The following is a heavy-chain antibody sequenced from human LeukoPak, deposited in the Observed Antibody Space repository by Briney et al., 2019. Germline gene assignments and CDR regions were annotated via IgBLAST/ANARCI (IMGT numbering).Heavy chain of an antibody. Sequence: GASVKVSCKASGYTFTVHYIHWVRQAPGQGREWLGRISPNSRVPNYAQKFQGRVTITRDTSVNTVYMELSGLTSDDTGAYYCAREAGYSTSWYGRFDPWGQGTVLTVPS. CDR2: ISPNSRVP. J-gene: IGHJ5*02. V-gene: IGHV1-2*05. CDR1: GYTFTVHY. CDR3: AREAGYSTSWYGRFDP. D-gene: IGHD6-13*01.